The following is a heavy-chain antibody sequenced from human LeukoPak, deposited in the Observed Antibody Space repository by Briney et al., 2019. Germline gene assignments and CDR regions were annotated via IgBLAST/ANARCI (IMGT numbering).Heavy chain of an antibody. V-gene: IGHV4-4*02. J-gene: IGHJ4*02. D-gene: IGHD3-16*01. CDR2: IYHSGST. CDR3: ARPSSTAPPYYYDL. Sequence: PSGTLSLTCAVSGGSISSSNWWSWVRQPPGKGLEWIGEIYHSGSTNYNPSLKSRVTISVDTSKNQFSLKLSSVTAADTAVYYCARPSSTAPPYYYDLWGQGTLVTVSS. CDR1: GGSISSSNW.